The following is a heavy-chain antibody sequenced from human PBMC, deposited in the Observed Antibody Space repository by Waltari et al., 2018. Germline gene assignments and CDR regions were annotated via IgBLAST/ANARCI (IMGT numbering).Heavy chain of an antibody. CDR3: ASDTGALWMDV. CDR2: INPRCGST. V-gene: IGHV1-46*01. D-gene: IGHD2-21*01. CDR1: EYTFTSSY. J-gene: IGHJ6*02. Sequence: QVQLVQSGAEVKKPGASGKISCKTSEYTFTSSYVHWVRQAPGQGLEGMGIINPRCGSTIYAQKVQGRVTMTSDTSTSTVYMELSSLRSEDTAVYYCASDTGALWMDVWGQGTTVTVSS.